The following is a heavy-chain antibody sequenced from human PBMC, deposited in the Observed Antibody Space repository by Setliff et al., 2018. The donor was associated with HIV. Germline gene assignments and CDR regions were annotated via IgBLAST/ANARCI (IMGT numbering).Heavy chain of an antibody. Sequence: ASVKVSCEASGYTFNNYGINWMRQAPGLGLEWMGWISGYNGNTNYAQKFQDRVTLTTDTSTGTVYMEVRRLRSDDTAVYFCAREGVAADDDEWYFFDHWGQGTLVTVSS. CDR1: GYTFNNYG. V-gene: IGHV1-18*01. D-gene: IGHD6-13*01. CDR2: ISGYNGNT. J-gene: IGHJ4*02. CDR3: AREGVAADDDEWYFFDH.